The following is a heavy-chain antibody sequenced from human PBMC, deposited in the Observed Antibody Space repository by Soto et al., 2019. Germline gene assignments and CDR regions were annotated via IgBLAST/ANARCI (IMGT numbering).Heavy chain of an antibody. Sequence: ASVKVSCKASGFTLKSSAVQWVRQARGQRLEWIGWIVASSGNTHYAQRFQERVTITRDMSTSAAYLELSSLRSEDTAVYYCAADPFYYDSSNYYSFDHWGQGTQVTVSS. CDR3: AADPFYYDSSNYYSFDH. CDR1: GFTLKSSA. D-gene: IGHD3-22*01. V-gene: IGHV1-58*01. J-gene: IGHJ4*02. CDR2: IVASSGNT.